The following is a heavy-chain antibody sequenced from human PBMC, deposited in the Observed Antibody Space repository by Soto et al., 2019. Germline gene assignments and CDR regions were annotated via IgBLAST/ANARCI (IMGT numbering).Heavy chain of an antibody. J-gene: IGHJ5*02. Sequence: PGGSLRLSCEASGFTFSNYAMAWVRQAPGEGPEWVSTLGGGDDIFYADSVKGRFTISRDDSGNTLYLQMDNLRAEDTAVYYCAKDGEGQYYDFWSGYYGVNWFDPWGQGTLVTVSS. CDR2: LGGGDDI. CDR3: AKDGEGQYYDFWSGYYGVNWFDP. V-gene: IGHV3-23*01. D-gene: IGHD3-3*01. CDR1: GFTFSNYA.